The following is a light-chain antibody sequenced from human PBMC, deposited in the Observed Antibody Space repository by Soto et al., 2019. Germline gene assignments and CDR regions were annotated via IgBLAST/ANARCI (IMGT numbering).Light chain of an antibody. CDR3: QQYNNWPLT. J-gene: IGKJ4*01. CDR2: GAS. Sequence: EIVMTQSPGTLSVSPGERATLSCRASQSVSSNLAWYQQKPGQAPSLLIYGASTRATDIPARFSGSGSGTEFTLTISSLQSEDCALYYCQQYNNWPLTFGGGTKVEL. CDR1: QSVSSN. V-gene: IGKV3-15*01.